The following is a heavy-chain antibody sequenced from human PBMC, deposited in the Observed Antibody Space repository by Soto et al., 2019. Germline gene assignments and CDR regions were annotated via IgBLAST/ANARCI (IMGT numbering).Heavy chain of an antibody. CDR1: GFTFSRFW. CDR2: IHSDGSST. V-gene: IGHV3-74*01. CDR3: AKVSSWPYFDY. Sequence: QPGGSLRLSCAASGFTFSRFWMHWVRQAPGKGLVWVAHIHSDGSSTSYADFVKGRFTISRDNAKNTLYLQMNSLRAEDTAVYYCAKVSSWPYFDYWGQGTLVTVSS. D-gene: IGHD6-13*01. J-gene: IGHJ4*02.